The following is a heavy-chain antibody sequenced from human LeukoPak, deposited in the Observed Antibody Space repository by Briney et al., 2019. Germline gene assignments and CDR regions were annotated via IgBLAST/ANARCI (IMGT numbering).Heavy chain of an antibody. CDR1: GGSLSGYY. Sequence: SETLSLTCAVYGGSLSGYYWSWIRQVPGKGREWLGEINQSGRTNYNPSLKSRVTISVDPSKNQISLNLSFVTATDTAVYYCARGWFGFWHNSYLDDNAFDVWGPGTMVTVSS. CDR2: INQSGRT. CDR3: ARGWFGFWHNSYLDDNAFDV. D-gene: IGHD3-10*01. J-gene: IGHJ3*01. V-gene: IGHV4-34*01.